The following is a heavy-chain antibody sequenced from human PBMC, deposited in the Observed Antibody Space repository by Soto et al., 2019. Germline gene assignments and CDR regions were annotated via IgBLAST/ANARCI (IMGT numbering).Heavy chain of an antibody. Sequence: QVQLVQSGAEVKRPGSSVKVSCKASGDTFNFYSINWVRQAPGLGLEWMGRVNPILSMSNYAQRFQARVTMTADKSTSTAYMELSGLRSEDTAIYYCATSYGSGYRAFDFWGQGALVTVSS. CDR1: GDTFNFYS. J-gene: IGHJ4*02. V-gene: IGHV1-69*04. D-gene: IGHD3-10*01. CDR2: VNPILSMS. CDR3: ATSYGSGYRAFDF.